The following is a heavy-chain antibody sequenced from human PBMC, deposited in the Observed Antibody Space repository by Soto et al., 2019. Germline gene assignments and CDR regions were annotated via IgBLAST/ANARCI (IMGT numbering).Heavy chain of an antibody. Sequence: GGSLRLSCAASGFTFDDYAMHWVRQAPGKGLEWVSGISWNSGSIGYADSVKGRFTISRDNAKNSLYLQMNSLRAEDTALYYCAKDLNWNPNGMDVWGQGTTVTVSS. CDR1: GFTFDDYA. D-gene: IGHD1-20*01. J-gene: IGHJ6*02. V-gene: IGHV3-9*01. CDR3: AKDLNWNPNGMDV. CDR2: ISWNSGSI.